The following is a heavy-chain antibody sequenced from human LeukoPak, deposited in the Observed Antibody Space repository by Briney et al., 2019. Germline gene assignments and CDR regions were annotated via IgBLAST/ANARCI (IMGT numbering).Heavy chain of an antibody. CDR2: ISSLSGTI. D-gene: IGHD5-18*01. V-gene: IGHV3-48*01. Sequence: GGSLRLSCAASGFTFSTYSMNWVRQAPGKGLEWVSYISSLSGTIYYADSVKGRFTISRDNSKNTLYLQMNSLRAEDTAVYYCAKDLGIQLWSFFDYWGQGTLVTVSS. J-gene: IGHJ4*02. CDR1: GFTFSTYS. CDR3: AKDLGIQLWSFFDY.